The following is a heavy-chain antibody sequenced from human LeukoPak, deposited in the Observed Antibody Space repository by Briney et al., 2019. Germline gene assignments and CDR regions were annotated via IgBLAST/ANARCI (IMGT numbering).Heavy chain of an antibody. D-gene: IGHD6-13*01. Sequence: PGGSLRLSCGASGFTFSSYAMSWVRQAPGKGLEWVSGVSGSGGSTYYADSVKGRFTISRDNSKNTLYLQMNSLRAEDTAVYYCARDLGYSSSWYNWFDPWGQGTLVTVSS. CDR1: GFTFSSYA. CDR2: VSGSGGST. J-gene: IGHJ5*02. V-gene: IGHV3-23*01. CDR3: ARDLGYSSSWYNWFDP.